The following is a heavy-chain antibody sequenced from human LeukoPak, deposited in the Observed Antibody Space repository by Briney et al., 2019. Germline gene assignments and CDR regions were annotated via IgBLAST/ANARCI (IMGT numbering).Heavy chain of an antibody. Sequence: PGGSLRLSCATSGFSFSSYAMSWVRQAPGKGLEWVANIKQDGSEKYYVDSVKGRFTISRDNAKNSLYLQMNSLRAEDTAVYYCAREKEGYCSRTSCYLDYYYYYMDVWGKGTTVTISS. D-gene: IGHD2-2*01. CDR1: GFSFSSYA. J-gene: IGHJ6*03. V-gene: IGHV3-7*01. CDR2: IKQDGSEK. CDR3: AREKEGYCSRTSCYLDYYYYYMDV.